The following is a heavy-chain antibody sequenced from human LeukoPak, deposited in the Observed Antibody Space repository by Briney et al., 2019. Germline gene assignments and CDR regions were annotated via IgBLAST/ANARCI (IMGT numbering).Heavy chain of an antibody. D-gene: IGHD3-3*01. CDR1: GYTFTSYY. CDR2: INPSGGST. Sequence: GASVKVSCKASGYTFTSYYMHWVRQAPGQGLEWMGIINPSGGSTSYAQKFQGRVTMTRDTSTSTVYMELSSLRSEDTAVYYCARSSPHYDFWSGYLSYNWFDPWGQGTLVTVSS. V-gene: IGHV1-46*01. J-gene: IGHJ5*02. CDR3: ARSSPHYDFWSGYLSYNWFDP.